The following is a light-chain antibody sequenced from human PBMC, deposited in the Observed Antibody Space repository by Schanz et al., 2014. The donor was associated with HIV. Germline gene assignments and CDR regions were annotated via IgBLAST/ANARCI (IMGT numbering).Light chain of an antibody. V-gene: IGKV3-15*01. J-gene: IGKJ1*01. CDR3: QQYNTWPRT. CDR1: QTVISSN. CDR2: GAS. Sequence: ENVLTQSPGTLSLSPGERATLSCRASQTVISSNLAWYQQKPGQAPRLLIYGASTRATSIPTRFSGSGSGTEFTLTISSLQSEDFAVYYCQQYNTWPRTFGQGTKVELK.